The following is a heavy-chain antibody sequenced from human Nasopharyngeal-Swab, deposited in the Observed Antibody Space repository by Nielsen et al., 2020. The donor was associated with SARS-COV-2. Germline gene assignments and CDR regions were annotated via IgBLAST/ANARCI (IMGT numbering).Heavy chain of an antibody. CDR2: IKQDGSEK. Sequence: GESLKISCAASEFTFSSYWMSWVRQAPGKGLEWVANIKQDGSEKYYVDSVKGRFTISRDNAKNSLYLQMNSLRAEDTAVYYCARGQVVPAAIRYNWFDPWGQGTLVTVSS. V-gene: IGHV3-7*01. CDR3: ARGQVVPAAIRYNWFDP. J-gene: IGHJ5*02. CDR1: EFTFSSYW. D-gene: IGHD2-2*01.